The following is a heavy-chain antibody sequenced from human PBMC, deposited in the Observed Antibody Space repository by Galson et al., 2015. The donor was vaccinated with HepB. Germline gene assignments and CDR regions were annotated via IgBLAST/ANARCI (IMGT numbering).Heavy chain of an antibody. CDR2: IYTSGST. CDR1: GGSISTYY. D-gene: IGHD3-10*01. CDR3: TRDHYYYAKNGRYSTGAFDI. V-gene: IGHV4-4*07. J-gene: IGHJ3*02. Sequence: SETLSLTCTVSGGSISTYYWSWIRQPAGKGLEWIGRIYTSGSTNYNSSLKSRVTMSVDTSKNQFSLKLNSVTAADTAVYFCTRDHYYYAKNGRYSTGAFDIWGQGTLVIVSS.